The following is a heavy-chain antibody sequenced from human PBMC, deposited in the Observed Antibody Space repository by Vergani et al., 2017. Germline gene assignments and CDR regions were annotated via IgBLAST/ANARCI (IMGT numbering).Heavy chain of an antibody. Sequence: QVQLVESGGGLVKPGGSLRLSCAASGFSFSDHYMTWIRQAPGKGLEWVSYISNIGNTIEYADSVKGRFFISRDNAKSSLFLQMDSLRAEDTAVYYCARDHRDYNNYPGTFDLWGQGSMVTVSS. CDR2: ISNIGNTI. CDR3: ARDHRDYNNYPGTFDL. V-gene: IGHV3-11*01. J-gene: IGHJ3*01. CDR1: GFSFSDHY. D-gene: IGHD5-24*01.